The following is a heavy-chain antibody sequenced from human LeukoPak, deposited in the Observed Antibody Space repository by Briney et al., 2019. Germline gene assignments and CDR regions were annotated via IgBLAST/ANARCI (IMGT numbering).Heavy chain of an antibody. Sequence: GGSLRLSCAASGFTFSSYGMHWVRQAPGKGLEWVAVIWYDGSNKYYADSVKGRFTISRDNSKNTLYLQMNSLRAEDTAVYYCARAMQLEDAFDIWGQGTMVTVSS. D-gene: IGHD6-13*01. CDR3: ARAMQLEDAFDI. CDR1: GFTFSSYG. V-gene: IGHV3-33*01. J-gene: IGHJ3*02. CDR2: IWYDGSNK.